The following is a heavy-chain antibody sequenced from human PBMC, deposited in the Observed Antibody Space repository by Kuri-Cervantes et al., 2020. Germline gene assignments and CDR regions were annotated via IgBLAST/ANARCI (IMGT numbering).Heavy chain of an antibody. CDR3: AREWRGGSRSFGCSAFDI. CDR2: ISAYNGDT. D-gene: IGHD1-26*01. CDR1: GYTFTSYG. J-gene: IGHJ3*02. V-gene: IGHV1-18*01. Sequence: ASVKVSCKASGYTFTSYGISWVRQAPGQGLEWMGWISAYNGDTNYAQKLHDRVTMTTDTSTSTAYMEMRSLRSDDTAVYYCAREWRGGSRSFGCSAFDIWGQGTMVTVSS.